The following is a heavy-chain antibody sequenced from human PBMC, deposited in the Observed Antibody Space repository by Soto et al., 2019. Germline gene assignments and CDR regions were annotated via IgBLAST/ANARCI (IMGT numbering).Heavy chain of an antibody. CDR2: ISGSGGST. Sequence: GGSLRLSCAASGFTFSSYAMSWVRQAPGKGLEWVSAISGSGGSTYYADSVKGRFTISRDNSKDTLYLQMNSLRAEDTAVYYCAKDLRWELLPFDYWGQGTLVTVSS. D-gene: IGHD1-26*01. CDR1: GFTFSSYA. J-gene: IGHJ4*02. V-gene: IGHV3-23*01. CDR3: AKDLRWELLPFDY.